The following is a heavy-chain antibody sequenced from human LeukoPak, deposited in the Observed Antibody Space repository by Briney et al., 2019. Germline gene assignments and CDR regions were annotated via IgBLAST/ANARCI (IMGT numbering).Heavy chain of an antibody. CDR3: ASDYGDYEGALDY. V-gene: IGHV4-59*08. D-gene: IGHD4-17*01. CDR2: IYYSGST. CDR1: GGSISSYY. J-gene: IGHJ4*02. Sequence: SETLSLTCTVSGGSISSYYWSWIRQPPGRGLEWIGYIYYSGSTKYNPSLKSRVTISLDTPKNQFSLKLRSVTAADTAVYYCASDYGDYEGALDYWGQGTLVTVPS.